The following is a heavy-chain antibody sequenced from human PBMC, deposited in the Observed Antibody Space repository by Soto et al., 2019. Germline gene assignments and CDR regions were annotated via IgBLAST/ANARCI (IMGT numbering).Heavy chain of an antibody. Sequence: SETLSLTCTVSGGSISSGNYYWSWIRQPPGKGLEWIGFISYSGTTHYSASLRSRVSISVDTSKKQFSLDLSSVTAADTAVYYCATMGTPVTGLYYFDYWGQGTLVTVSS. D-gene: IGHD4-17*01. CDR3: ATMGTPVTGLYYFDY. CDR1: GGSISSGNYY. CDR2: ISYSGTT. V-gene: IGHV4-30-4*01. J-gene: IGHJ4*02.